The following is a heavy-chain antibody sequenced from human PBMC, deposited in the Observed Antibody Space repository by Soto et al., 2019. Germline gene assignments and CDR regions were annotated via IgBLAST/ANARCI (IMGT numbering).Heavy chain of an antibody. CDR1: GYSFTSYW. V-gene: IGHV5-10-1*01. D-gene: IGHD6-6*01. CDR3: AAAARHGVRALDI. Sequence: GESLKISCKGSGYSFTSYWISWVRQMPGKGLEWMGRIDPSDSYTNYSPSFQGHVTISADKSISTAYLQWSSLKASDTAMYYCAAAARHGVRALDIWGQGTMVTVSS. J-gene: IGHJ3*02. CDR2: IDPSDSYT.